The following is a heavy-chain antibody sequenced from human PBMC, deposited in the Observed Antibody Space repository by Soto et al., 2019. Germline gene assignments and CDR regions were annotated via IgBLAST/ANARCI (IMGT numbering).Heavy chain of an antibody. J-gene: IGHJ5*02. CDR2: IYWDDDK. D-gene: IGHD2-21*02. Sequence: SGPTLVNPTQTLTLTCTFSGFSLSTSGVGVGWIRQPPGKALEWLALIYWDDDKRYSPSLKSRLTITKDTSKNQVALTMTNMDPVDTATYYCAHRPGGPYCGGDCPFNWFDPWGQGTLVTVSS. V-gene: IGHV2-5*02. CDR1: GFSLSTSGVG. CDR3: AHRPGGPYCGGDCPFNWFDP.